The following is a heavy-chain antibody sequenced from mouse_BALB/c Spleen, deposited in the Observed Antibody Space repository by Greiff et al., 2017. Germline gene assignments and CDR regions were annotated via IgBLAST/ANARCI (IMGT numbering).Heavy chain of an antibody. CDR2: ISSGGSYT. D-gene: IGHD2-1*01. CDR3: AFGNYGSMDY. CDR1: GFTFSSYA. V-gene: IGHV5-9-4*01. Sequence: DVHLVESGGGLVKPGGSLKLSCAASGFTFSSYAMSWVRQSPEKRLEWVAEISSGGSYTYYPDTVTGRFTISRDNAKNTLYLEMSSLRSEDTAMYYCAFGNYGSMDYWGQGTSVTVSS. J-gene: IGHJ4*01.